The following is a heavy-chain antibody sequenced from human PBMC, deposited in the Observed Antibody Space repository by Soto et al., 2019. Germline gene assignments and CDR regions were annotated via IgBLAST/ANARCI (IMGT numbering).Heavy chain of an antibody. J-gene: IGHJ5*02. CDR1: GGSFSGYY. V-gene: IGHV4-34*01. Sequence: SETLSLTCAVYGGSFSGYYWSWIRQPPGKGLEWIGEINHSGSTNYNPSLKSRVTISVDRSNNQFSLRLSSVTAADTAMYYCSRVISPRPGHNWFDPWGQGTLVTVSS. CDR3: SRVISPRPGHNWFDP. D-gene: IGHD6-6*01. CDR2: INHSGST.